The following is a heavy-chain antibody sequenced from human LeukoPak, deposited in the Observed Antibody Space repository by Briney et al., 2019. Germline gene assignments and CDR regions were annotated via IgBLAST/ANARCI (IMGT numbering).Heavy chain of an antibody. CDR3: AREPQQRGFDY. D-gene: IGHD6-13*01. CDR2: INTSGST. J-gene: IGHJ4*02. CDR1: GGSISSYY. V-gene: IGHV4-4*07. Sequence: SETLSLTCTVSGGSISSYYWSWIRQPAGKGLEWIGRINTSGSTNYNPSLKSRVTMSVDTSKNQFSLTLNSVTAADTAVYYCAREPQQRGFDYWGQGTLVTVSS.